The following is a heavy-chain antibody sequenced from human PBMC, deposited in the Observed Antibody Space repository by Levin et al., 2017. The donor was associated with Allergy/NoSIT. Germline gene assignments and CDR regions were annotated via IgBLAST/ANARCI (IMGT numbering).Heavy chain of an antibody. CDR3: ATYLVGIGGRGY. CDR2: TYTSGAI. J-gene: IGHJ4*02. V-gene: IGHV4-31*03. CDR1: GASITSSRYH. Sequence: LRLSCTVSGASITSSRYHWSWVRQHPGKGLEWIGHTYTSGAIHYNPSLESRILISIDTAENQFSLNLRSVTAADTAIYYCATYLVGIGGRGYWGQGTLVTVSS. D-gene: IGHD2-15*01.